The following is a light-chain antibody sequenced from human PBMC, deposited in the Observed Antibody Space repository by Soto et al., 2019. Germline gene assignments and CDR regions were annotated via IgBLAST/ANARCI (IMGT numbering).Light chain of an antibody. CDR2: AAS. J-gene: IGKJ1*01. V-gene: IGKV1-9*01. Sequence: DIRLTQSPSFLSASVGDRVTITCRASHDINRYLAWYQQKPGKAPKLLIYAASTLHNAVPSRFSGAGSGTEFTLTISSLQPEDFATYYCQQLHIDPRTFGPGTKVEF. CDR1: HDINRY. CDR3: QQLHIDPRT.